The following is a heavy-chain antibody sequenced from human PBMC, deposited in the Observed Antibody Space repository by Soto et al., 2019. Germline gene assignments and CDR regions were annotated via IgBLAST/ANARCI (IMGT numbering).Heavy chain of an antibody. CDR2: ISSTTNYK. Sequence: GGSLRLSCAASGFTFTRYSMNWVRQAPGKGLEWVSSISSTTNYKHYGDSMKGRFTISRDNAKNSLYLEMNSLRAEDTAVYYCARESEDFTSNFDYWGQGTLVTV. CDR3: ARESEDFTSNFDY. CDR1: GFTFTRYS. V-gene: IGHV3-21*06. J-gene: IGHJ4*02.